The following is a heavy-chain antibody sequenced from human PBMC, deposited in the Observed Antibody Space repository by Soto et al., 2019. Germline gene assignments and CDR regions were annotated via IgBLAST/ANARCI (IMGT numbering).Heavy chain of an antibody. CDR1: GYTFTSYG. J-gene: IGHJ4*02. CDR2: ISAYNGNT. Sequence: QVQLVQSGAEVKKPGASVKVSCKASGYTFTSYGISWVRQAPGQGLEWMGWISAYNGNTKYAQKLQGRVTMTTDTSTRTAYMELRSLRPADTAVYYWARDLPPEDYWGQGTLVTVSS. CDR3: ARDLPPEDY. V-gene: IGHV1-18*01. D-gene: IGHD2-2*01.